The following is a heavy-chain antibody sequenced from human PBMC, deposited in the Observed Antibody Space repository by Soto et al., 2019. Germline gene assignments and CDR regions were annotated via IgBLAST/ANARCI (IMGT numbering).Heavy chain of an antibody. Sequence: EVQLLESGGGLVQPGGSLRLSCAASGITFSSYAMSWVRQAPGKGLEWVSAISGSGGSTYYADSVKGRFTISRDNSKNTLYLQMNSLRAEDSAVYHCAKWEGASISSYYYYGMDVRGQGTTVTVSS. D-gene: IGHD1-26*01. CDR1: GITFSSYA. CDR2: ISGSGGST. CDR3: AKWEGASISSYYYYGMDV. J-gene: IGHJ6*02. V-gene: IGHV3-23*01.